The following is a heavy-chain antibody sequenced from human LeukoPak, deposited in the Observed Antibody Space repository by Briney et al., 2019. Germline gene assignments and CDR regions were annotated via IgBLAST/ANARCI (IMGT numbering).Heavy chain of an antibody. V-gene: IGHV4-34*01. CDR2: INHSGST. CDR1: GGSFSGYY. CDR3: AKGGPLSSGYYFDY. Sequence: SETLSLTCAVYGGSFSGYYWSWIRQPPGKGLEWIGEINHSGSTNYNPSLKSRVTISVDKSKNQFSLKLSSVTAADTAVYYCAKGGPLSSGYYFDYWGQGTLVTVSS. J-gene: IGHJ4*02. D-gene: IGHD3-22*01.